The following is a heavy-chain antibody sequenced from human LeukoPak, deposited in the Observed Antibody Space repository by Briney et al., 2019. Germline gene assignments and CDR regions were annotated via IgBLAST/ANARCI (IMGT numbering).Heavy chain of an antibody. Sequence: ASVKVSCKASGYTFAGYFIHWVRQAPGQGLEWMGWINPNSGDTNYAQKFQDRVTMTRDTSISTAYMELSRLRSDDTAVYYCARDERYDSSGYPFDSWGQGTLVTVSS. J-gene: IGHJ4*02. CDR2: INPNSGDT. D-gene: IGHD3-22*01. V-gene: IGHV1-2*02. CDR3: ARDERYDSSGYPFDS. CDR1: GYTFAGYF.